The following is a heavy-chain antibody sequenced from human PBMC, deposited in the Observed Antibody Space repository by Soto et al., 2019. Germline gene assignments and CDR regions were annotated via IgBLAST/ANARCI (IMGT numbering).Heavy chain of an antibody. V-gene: IGHV3-30*18. CDR2: ISYDGSNK. J-gene: IGHJ3*02. CDR3: AKDRWIQLWPLDGDDI. D-gene: IGHD5-18*01. CDR1: GFTFSSYG. Sequence: QVQLVESGGGVVQPGRSLRLSCAASGFTFSSYGMHWVRQAPGKGLEWVAVISYDGSNKYYADSVKGRFTIARDNSKNTLYLQRNSLRAEDTAVYYCAKDRWIQLWPLDGDDIWGQGTMVTVSS.